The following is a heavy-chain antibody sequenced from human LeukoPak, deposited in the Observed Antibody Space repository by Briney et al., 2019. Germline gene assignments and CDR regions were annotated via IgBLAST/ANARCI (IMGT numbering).Heavy chain of an antibody. CDR3: ARKSGISGSYPY. D-gene: IGHD3-10*01. V-gene: IGHV3-11*04. CDR1: GFSLSDYY. J-gene: IGHJ4*02. CDR2: ISGSGTFI. Sequence: PGGSLRLSCAASGFSLSDYYMSWIRQAPGKGLEWVSYISGSGTFIDYADSVKGRFTISRDNAKNSLYLQMNSLRAEDTAVYYCARKSGISGSYPYWGQGTLVTVSS.